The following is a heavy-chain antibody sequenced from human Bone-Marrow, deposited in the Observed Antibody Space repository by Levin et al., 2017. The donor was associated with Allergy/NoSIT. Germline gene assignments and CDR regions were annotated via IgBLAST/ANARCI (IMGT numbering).Heavy chain of an antibody. CDR2: IYHTGTT. J-gene: IGHJ5*02. V-gene: IGHV4-38-2*02. CDR1: AFSISSGYH. CDR3: ARVGPVYSTGNRYNYFDP. Sequence: SQTLSLTCSVSAFSISSGYHWGWIRQPPGKGLEWIATIYHTGTTYYNPSLKSRVTMSVDTSKNQFSLKLNSVTATDTAVYFCARVGPVYSTGNRYNYFDPWGQGTLVTVSS. D-gene: IGHD6-19*01.